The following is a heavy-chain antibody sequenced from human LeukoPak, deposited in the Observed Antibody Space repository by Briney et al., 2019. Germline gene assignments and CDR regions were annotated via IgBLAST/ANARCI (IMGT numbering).Heavy chain of an antibody. V-gene: IGHV1-69*01. CDR1: GGTFSSYA. CDR3: ARMVRGPNLKYYFDY. CDR2: IIPIFGTA. Sequence: SVKVSCKASGGTFSSYAISWVRQAPGQGLEWMGGIIPIFGTANYAQKFQGRVTITADESTSTAYMELSNLRSEDTAVYYCARMVRGPNLKYYFDYWGQGTLVTVSS. D-gene: IGHD3-10*01. J-gene: IGHJ4*02.